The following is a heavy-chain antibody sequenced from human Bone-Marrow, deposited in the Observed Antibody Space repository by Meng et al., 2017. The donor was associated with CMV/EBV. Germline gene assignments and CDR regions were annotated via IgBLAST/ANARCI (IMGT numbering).Heavy chain of an antibody. V-gene: IGHV3-15*07. CDR2: IKSKTDRGTT. Sequence: CAASGFTFSTAWMNWVRQAPGKGLEWVGRIKSKTDRGTTDYAAPVKGRFTISRDDSKNTLYLQMNSLKTEDTAVYYCTTDRVWANGYWGQGTLVTVSS. D-gene: IGHD6-13*01. CDR1: GFTFSTAW. CDR3: TTDRVWANGY. J-gene: IGHJ4*02.